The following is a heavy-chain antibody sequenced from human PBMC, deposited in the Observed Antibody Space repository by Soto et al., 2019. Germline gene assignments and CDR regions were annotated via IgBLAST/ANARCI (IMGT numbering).Heavy chain of an antibody. D-gene: IGHD6-13*01. V-gene: IGHV4-4*02. CDR3: ATTAATGPFKGVAFDI. J-gene: IGHJ3*02. CDR1: GGSISGSNW. Sequence: PSETLSLTCAVSGGSISGSNWWSWVRQPPGKGLEWIGEIYHSGSTNYNPSLKSRVTISIAPSKNQLSLNLTSVTATDTAVYFCATTAATGPFKGVAFDIWGQGTMVTVSS. CDR2: IYHSGST.